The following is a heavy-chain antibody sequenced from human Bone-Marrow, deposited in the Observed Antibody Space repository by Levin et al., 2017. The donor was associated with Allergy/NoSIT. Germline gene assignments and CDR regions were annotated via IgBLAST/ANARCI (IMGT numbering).Heavy chain of an antibody. V-gene: IGHV4-30-4*01. D-gene: IGHD3-16*01. CDR3: VREQAHDYHDYYFDT. CDR2: IDNTGTT. CDR1: GGSLRSYDWY. Sequence: SQTLSLTCTVSGGSLRSYDWYWSWIRQSPGKGLEWIGNIDNTGTTSYNPSLKSRFTLSIDTSKNQYSLKLRSVTGEDTAVTYCVREQAHDYHDYYFDTWGQGILVTVST. J-gene: IGHJ5*02.